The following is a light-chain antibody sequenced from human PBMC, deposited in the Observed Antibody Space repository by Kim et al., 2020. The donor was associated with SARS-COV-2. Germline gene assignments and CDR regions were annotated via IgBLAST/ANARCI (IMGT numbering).Light chain of an antibody. Sequence: EVLMTQSPATLSVSPGERATLSCRASQSIAINLAWYRQRPGQSPRLLLYGASTRATGTPARFSGSGSGTAFTLTISSLESEDFAVYYCQQYNNWPLTFGGGTKVDIK. CDR3: QQYNNWPLT. CDR1: QSIAIN. CDR2: GAS. J-gene: IGKJ4*01. V-gene: IGKV3-15*01.